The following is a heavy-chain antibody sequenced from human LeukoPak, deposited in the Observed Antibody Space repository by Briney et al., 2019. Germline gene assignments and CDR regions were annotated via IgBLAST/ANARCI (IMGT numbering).Heavy chain of an antibody. D-gene: IGHD6-13*01. CDR2: INSDGSST. J-gene: IGHJ6*02. V-gene: IGHV3-74*01. Sequence: GSLRLSCAASGFTFSSYWMHWVRQAPGKGLVWVSRINSDGSSTSYADSVKGRFTISRDNAKNTLYLQMNSLRAEDTAVYYRARVGAAAGPYYYYGMDVWGQGTTVTVSS. CDR1: GFTFSSYW. CDR3: ARVGAAAGPYYYYGMDV.